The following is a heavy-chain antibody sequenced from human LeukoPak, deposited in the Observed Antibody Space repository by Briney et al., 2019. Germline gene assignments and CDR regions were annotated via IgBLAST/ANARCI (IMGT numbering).Heavy chain of an antibody. J-gene: IGHJ4*01. V-gene: IGHV3-23*01. CDR3: AKVYNWARFDF. D-gene: IGHD1-20*01. CDR2: ISSSGGTT. Sequence: SGRSLRPSCEASGFTFTSYAMSSARQAPEKGLEWVSAISSSGGTTYYVDSVKGRFTISRDNSKNTLYLQMNSLRAEDTAVYFCAKVYNWARFDFWGQGILVTVSS. CDR1: GFTFTSYA.